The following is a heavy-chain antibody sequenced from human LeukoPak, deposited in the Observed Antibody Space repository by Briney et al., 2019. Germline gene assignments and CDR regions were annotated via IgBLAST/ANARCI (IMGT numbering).Heavy chain of an antibody. Sequence: GASVKVSCKVSGYTLTELSMHWVRQAPGKGLEWMGGFGPEDGETIYAQKFQGRVTMTEDTSTDTAYMELRSLRSEDTAVYYCATVRDRYGVAGLYYFDYWGQGTLVTVSS. D-gene: IGHD6-19*01. V-gene: IGHV1-24*01. CDR1: GYTLTELS. CDR3: ATVRDRYGVAGLYYFDY. J-gene: IGHJ4*02. CDR2: FGPEDGET.